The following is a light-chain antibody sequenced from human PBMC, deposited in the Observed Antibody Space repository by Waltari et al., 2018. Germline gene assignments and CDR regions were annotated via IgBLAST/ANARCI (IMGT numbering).Light chain of an antibody. Sequence: QSVLTQPPSVSGAPGQSVTISCTGSSSNIRAGYDVHWYQQLPGSAPKVLIYRDDNRPSGVPGRFSGSKSGTSASLSVTGLHVEDEADYFCQSFDRDLNAVLFGGGTKLTVL. CDR3: QSFDRDLNAVL. J-gene: IGLJ2*01. V-gene: IGLV1-40*01. CDR1: SSNIRAGYD. CDR2: RDD.